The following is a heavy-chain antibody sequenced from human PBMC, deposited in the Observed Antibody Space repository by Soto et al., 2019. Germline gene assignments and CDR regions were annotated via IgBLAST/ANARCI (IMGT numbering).Heavy chain of an antibody. CDR1: GFTFRNSD. J-gene: IGHJ4*02. V-gene: IGHV3-23*01. CDR3: AKGRRAGGNSAFYFDF. Sequence: GGSLRLSCAASGFTFRNSDLSWVRQSPGKGLEWVSVISGNGDATYYADSVKGRFTISRDNSKNTLYLQVHSLTAEDTAVYYCAKGRRAGGNSAFYFDFWGQGAQVTVSS. D-gene: IGHD3-16*01. CDR2: ISGNGDAT.